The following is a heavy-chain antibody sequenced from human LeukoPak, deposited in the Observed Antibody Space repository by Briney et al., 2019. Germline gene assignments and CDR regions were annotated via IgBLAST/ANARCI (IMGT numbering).Heavy chain of an antibody. CDR1: GGSISSYY. D-gene: IGHD3-10*01. Sequence: PSEILSLTCTVSGGSISSYYWSWIRQPPGKGLEWIGYIYYSGSTNYNPSLKSRVTISVDTSKNQFSLKLSSVTAADTAVYYCARREGGSGGRFWFDPWGQGTLVTVSS. J-gene: IGHJ5*02. CDR2: IYYSGST. CDR3: ARREGGSGGRFWFDP. V-gene: IGHV4-59*08.